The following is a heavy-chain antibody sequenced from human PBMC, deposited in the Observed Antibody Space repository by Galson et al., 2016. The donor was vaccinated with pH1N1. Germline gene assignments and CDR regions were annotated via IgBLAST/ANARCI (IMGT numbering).Heavy chain of an antibody. CDR3: ARNGRYGHCGGGNCYPAEDFQY. CDR2: ISSSGSYI. V-gene: IGHV3-11*06. Sequence: LRLSCAASGFTFTDYYMSWIRQAPGKGLEWIAYISSSGSYINYADSVKGRFTVSRDHANRSLWLQLNSLTVEDTAVYLWARNGRYGHCGGGNCYPAEDFQYWGRGTLVSVSS. CDR1: GFTFTDYY. J-gene: IGHJ1*01. D-gene: IGHD2-15*01.